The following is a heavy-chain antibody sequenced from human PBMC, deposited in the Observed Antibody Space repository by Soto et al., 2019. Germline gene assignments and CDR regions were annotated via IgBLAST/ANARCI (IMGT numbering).Heavy chain of an antibody. D-gene: IGHD5-12*01. CDR1: GFTFSSYW. CDR2: INSDGSST. Sequence: EVQLVESGGGLVQPGGSLRLSCAASGFTFSSYWMHWVRQAPGKGLVWVSRINSDGSSTSYADSVKGRFTISRDNAKNTLYLQMNSLRAEDTGVYYCVTGEEGDGYNPLWDWGQGTLVTVSS. CDR3: VTGEEGDGYNPLWD. J-gene: IGHJ4*02. V-gene: IGHV3-74*01.